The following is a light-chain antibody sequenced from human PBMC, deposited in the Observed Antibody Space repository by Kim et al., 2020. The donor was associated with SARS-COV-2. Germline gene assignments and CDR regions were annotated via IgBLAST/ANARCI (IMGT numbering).Light chain of an antibody. CDR2: GAS. CDR3: QQYVTSPWT. Sequence: EIVLTQSPGTLSLSPGERATLSCRASQSVRSNNLAWFQQKPGQAPRLLIYGASSRATGIPDRFSGSGSGTDFTLTIIGLEPEDFAVYSCQQYVTSPWTFGQGTKVDIK. CDR1: QSVRSNN. J-gene: IGKJ1*01. V-gene: IGKV3-20*01.